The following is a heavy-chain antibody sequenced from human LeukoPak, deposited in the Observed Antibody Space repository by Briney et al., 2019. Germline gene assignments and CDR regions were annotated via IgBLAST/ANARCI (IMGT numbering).Heavy chain of an antibody. J-gene: IGHJ4*02. V-gene: IGHV1-69*04. CDR1: GGTFSSYA. D-gene: IGHD2-2*01. CDR2: IIPILGIA. CDR3: ARDLRLEKYCSSTSCYVYDY. Sequence: ASVKVSCKASGGTFSSYAISWVRQAPGQGLEWMGRIIPILGIANYAQKFQGRVTITADKSTSTAYMELSSLRSEDTAVYYCARDLRLEKYCSSTSCYVYDYWGQGTLVTVSS.